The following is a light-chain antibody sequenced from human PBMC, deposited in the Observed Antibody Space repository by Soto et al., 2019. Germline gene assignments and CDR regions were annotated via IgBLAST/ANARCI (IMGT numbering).Light chain of an antibody. V-gene: IGKV3-15*01. J-gene: IGKJ4*01. CDR1: QSVSSN. Sequence: EIVMTQSPATLSVSPGERATLSCRASQSVSSNLAWYQQKPGQAPRLLVYGAPARATDIPARFSGGGSGAEFTLTISTLQSEDSAVYYCQQYKNWPLTFGGGTKVDIK. CDR3: QQYKNWPLT. CDR2: GAP.